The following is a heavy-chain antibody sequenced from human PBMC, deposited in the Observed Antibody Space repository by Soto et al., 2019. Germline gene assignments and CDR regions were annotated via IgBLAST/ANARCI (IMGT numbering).Heavy chain of an antibody. CDR3: ARLTRGYSYGNDY. J-gene: IGHJ4*02. Sequence: SETLSLTCTVSGGSVGSGSYYWTWIRQPPGKGLEWIVNIYYSGTNKNPSLKSRVTISVDTSKNQFSLKLSTVTAADTAMYYCARLTRGYSYGNDYWGQGTLVTVSS. D-gene: IGHD5-18*01. CDR1: GGSVGSGSYY. CDR2: IYYSGT. V-gene: IGHV4-61*01.